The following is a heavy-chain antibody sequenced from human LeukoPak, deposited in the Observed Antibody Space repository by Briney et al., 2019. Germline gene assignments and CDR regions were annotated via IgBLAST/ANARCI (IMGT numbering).Heavy chain of an antibody. Sequence: ASVKVSCKASGYNFRNYGIGWVRQAPRQGLEWMGWITAGNGNTNYAQKVQGRVTMTTDTSTSTAFMELRSLRSDDTAVYFCARDSARGYSYGYNAFDIWGQGTMVTVSS. J-gene: IGHJ3*02. CDR1: GYNFRNYG. D-gene: IGHD5-18*01. V-gene: IGHV1-18*01. CDR3: ARDSARGYSYGYNAFDI. CDR2: ITAGNGNT.